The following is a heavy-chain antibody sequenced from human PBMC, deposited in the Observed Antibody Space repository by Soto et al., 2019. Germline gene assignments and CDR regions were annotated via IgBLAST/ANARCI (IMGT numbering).Heavy chain of an antibody. CDR1: GGTFSSYV. Sequence: QVQLVQSGAEVKKPGTSVKVSCKGSGGTFSSYVISWVRQDPGQGLEWMGGIIPKFGTTKYAQKFQGRVTLTADESTIIVYMELSSLRSEDTAVYYCALGRDDRFGRDYYGLDVWGQGTTVTVS. V-gene: IGHV1-69*12. CDR3: ALGRDDRFGRDYYGLDV. D-gene: IGHD3-10*01. J-gene: IGHJ6*02. CDR2: IIPKFGTT.